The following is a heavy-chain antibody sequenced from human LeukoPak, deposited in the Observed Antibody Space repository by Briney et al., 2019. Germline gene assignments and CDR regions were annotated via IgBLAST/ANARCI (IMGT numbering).Heavy chain of an antibody. CDR1: GFTFSYYA. V-gene: IGHV3-23*01. D-gene: IGHD6-13*01. CDR2: ISTGGGST. J-gene: IGHJ3*01. CDR3: AKDLRPVMAAADVGDAFDV. Sequence: GGSLRLSCAASGFTFSYYAMSWVRQAPGKGLEWVSAISTGGGSTYYAASVEGRFTISRDNSKNTLYLQMNSLRAEDTAVYYCAKDLRPVMAAADVGDAFDVWGQGTMVAVSS.